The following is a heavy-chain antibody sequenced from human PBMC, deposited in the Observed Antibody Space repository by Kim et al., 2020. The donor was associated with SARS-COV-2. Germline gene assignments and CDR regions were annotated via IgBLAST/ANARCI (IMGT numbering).Heavy chain of an antibody. CDR3: ARVVRFGDDAFDI. CDR1: GGSISSGSYY. V-gene: IGHV4-61*02. Sequence: SETLSLTCTVSGGSISSGSYYWSWIRQPAGKGLEWIGRIYTSGSTNYNPSLKSRVTISVDTSKNQFSLKLSSVTAADTAVYYCARVVRFGDDAFDIWGQGTMGTVSS. CDR2: IYTSGST. J-gene: IGHJ3*02. D-gene: IGHD3-10*01.